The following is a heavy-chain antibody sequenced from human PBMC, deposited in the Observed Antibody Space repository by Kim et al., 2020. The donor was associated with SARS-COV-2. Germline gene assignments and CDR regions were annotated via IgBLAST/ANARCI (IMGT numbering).Heavy chain of an antibody. V-gene: IGHV3-33*05. CDR1: GFTFSSYG. CDR3: ARSRGGTMWLIDY. CDR2: ISYDGSNK. J-gene: IGHJ4*02. Sequence: GGSLRLSCAASGFTFSSYGMHWVRQAPGKGLEWVAGISYDGSNKYYADSVKGRFTISRDNSKNTLYLQMNSLRAEDTAVYYCARSRGGTMWLIDYWGQGTLVTVSP. D-gene: IGHD5-12*01.